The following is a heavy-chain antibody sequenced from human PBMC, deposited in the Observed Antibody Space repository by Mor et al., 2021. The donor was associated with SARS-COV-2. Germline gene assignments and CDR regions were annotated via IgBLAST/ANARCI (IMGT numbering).Heavy chain of an antibody. Sequence: GLECVSSISASGVNTYYADSVKGRFTISRDNSKSTLYLQMNSLRAEDTAVYYCTKDRTVSNPDSFDYWGRGTLV. CDR2: ISASGVNT. J-gene: IGHJ4*02. D-gene: IGHD4-4*01. V-gene: IGHV3-23*01. CDR3: TKDRTVSNPDSFDY.